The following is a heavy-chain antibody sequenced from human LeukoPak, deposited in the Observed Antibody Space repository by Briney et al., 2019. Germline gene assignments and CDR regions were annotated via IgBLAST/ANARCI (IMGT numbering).Heavy chain of an antibody. CDR2: ISSSSSYI. CDR1: GFTFSSYS. Sequence: PGGSLRLSCAASGFTFSSYSMNWVRQAPGKGLEWVSSISSSSSYIYYADSVKGRFTISRGNAKNSLYLRMNSLRAEDTAVYYCAREQGYCGGDCYSSWGQGTLVTVSS. J-gene: IGHJ4*02. D-gene: IGHD2-21*02. CDR3: AREQGYCGGDCYSS. V-gene: IGHV3-21*01.